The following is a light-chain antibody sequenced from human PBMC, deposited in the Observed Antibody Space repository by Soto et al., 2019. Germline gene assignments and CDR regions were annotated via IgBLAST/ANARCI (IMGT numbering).Light chain of an antibody. Sequence: DIQMTQSPSTLSASVGDRVAITCRASQSISIWLAWYQQKPGKAPKLLIYKASSLESGVPSRFSGSGSGTEFTLTISTLQPDDFEIYYSQQYNNYSWTFGQGTKVEI. CDR3: QQYNNYSWT. CDR1: QSISIW. V-gene: IGKV1-5*03. CDR2: KAS. J-gene: IGKJ1*01.